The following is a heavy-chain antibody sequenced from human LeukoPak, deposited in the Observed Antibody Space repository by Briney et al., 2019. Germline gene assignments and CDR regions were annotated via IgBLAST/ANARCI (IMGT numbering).Heavy chain of an antibody. CDR2: ISSSSSYI. CDR3: ARAGGNYYDSSGYYDY. CDR1: GFTFSSYS. D-gene: IGHD3-22*01. V-gene: IGHV3-21*01. J-gene: IGHJ4*02. Sequence: GGSLRLSCAASGFTFSSYSMNWVRQAPGKGLEWVSSISSSSSYIYYADSVKGRFTISRDNAKNTLYLQMNSLRAEDTAVYYCARAGGNYYDSSGYYDYWGQGTLVTASS.